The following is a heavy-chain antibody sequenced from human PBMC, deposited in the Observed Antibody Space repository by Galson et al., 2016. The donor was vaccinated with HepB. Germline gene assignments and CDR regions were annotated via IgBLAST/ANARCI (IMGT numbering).Heavy chain of an antibody. CDR1: GFPSSAYF. V-gene: IGHV3-11*01. J-gene: IGHJ4*02. CDR2: IKVGGSAT. Sequence: SLRLSCAASGFPSSAYFMNWIRQPPGKGLEWVSTIKVGGSATDYADSVKGRFTISRDDAKDALFLQMNSLRPEDTAVYYCTAEDWWRFEFWGQGILVTVSS. D-gene: IGHD2-15*01. CDR3: TAEDWWRFEF.